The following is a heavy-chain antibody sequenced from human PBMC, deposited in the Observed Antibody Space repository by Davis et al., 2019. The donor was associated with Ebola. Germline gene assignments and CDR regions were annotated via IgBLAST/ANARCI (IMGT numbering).Heavy chain of an antibody. CDR2: IYYSGST. J-gene: IGHJ2*01. Sequence: MPSETLSLTCTVSGGSISSSSYYWGWIRQPPGKGLEWIGSIYYSGSTYYNPSLKSRVTISVDTSKNQFSLKLSSVTAADTAVYYCARESPTYYYDSSGYTSYWYFDLWGRGTLVTVSS. D-gene: IGHD3-22*01. CDR1: GGSISSSSYY. CDR3: ARESPTYYYDSSGYTSYWYFDL. V-gene: IGHV4-39*02.